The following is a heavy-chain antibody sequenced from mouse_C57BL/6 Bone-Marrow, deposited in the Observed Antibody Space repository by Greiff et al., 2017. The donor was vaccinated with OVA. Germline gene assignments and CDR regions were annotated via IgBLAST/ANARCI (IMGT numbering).Heavy chain of an antibody. D-gene: IGHD2-3*01. J-gene: IGHJ1*03. V-gene: IGHV1-5*01. CDR2: IYPGNSDT. CDR3: TRRDFYPMRYFDV. Sequence: VQLQQSGTVLARPGASVKMSCKTSGYTFTSSWLHWVKQRPGQGLEWIGAIYPGNSDTSYNQKFKGKAKLTAVTSASTAYMELSSLTNEDSAVYYCTRRDFYPMRYFDVWGTGTTVTVSS. CDR1: GYTFTSSW.